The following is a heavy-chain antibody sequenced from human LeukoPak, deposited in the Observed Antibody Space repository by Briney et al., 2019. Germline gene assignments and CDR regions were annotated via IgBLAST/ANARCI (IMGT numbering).Heavy chain of an antibody. CDR2: IDKHGSGK. CDR1: GFTFITSW. V-gene: IGHV3-7*01. J-gene: IGHJ4*02. Sequence: GGSLRLSCVASGFTFITSWATSVRHAPGKGLELVANIDKHGSGKYYVYSVKGRFPISRDYASNPLFLQLYSLKAQDTSAYYCARDEGWGYYDVWGRGT. CDR3: ARDEGWGYYDV. D-gene: IGHD7-27*01.